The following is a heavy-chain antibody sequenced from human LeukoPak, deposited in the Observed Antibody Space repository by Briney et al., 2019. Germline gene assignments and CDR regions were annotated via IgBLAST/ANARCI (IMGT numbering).Heavy chain of an antibody. D-gene: IGHD3-9*01. J-gene: IGHJ4*02. CDR3: ASGLRYFDLYY. CDR2: IYYSGST. Sequence: SETLSLTCSVSGGSINNSYWNWIRQPPGKGLEWIGYIYYSGSTKYNPSPSLKSRVTISVDTSKNQFSLRLSSVTAADTAVYYCASGLRYFDLYYWGQGTLVTVSS. V-gene: IGHV4-59*01. CDR1: GGSINNSY.